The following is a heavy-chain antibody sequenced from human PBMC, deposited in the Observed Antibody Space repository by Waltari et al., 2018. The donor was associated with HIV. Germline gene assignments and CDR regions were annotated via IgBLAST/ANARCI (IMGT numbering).Heavy chain of an antibody. CDR3: ASVGYCSSTSCYYFDY. V-gene: IGHV4-39*07. D-gene: IGHD2-2*01. J-gene: IGHJ4*02. Sequence: QLQLQESGPGLVKPSETLSLTCTVSGGSISSSSYYWGWIRQPPGKGLEWIGSIYYSGSTYYNPSLKSRVTISVDTSKNQFSLKLSSVTAADTAVYYCASVGYCSSTSCYYFDYWDQGTLVTVSS. CDR2: IYYSGST. CDR1: GGSISSSSYY.